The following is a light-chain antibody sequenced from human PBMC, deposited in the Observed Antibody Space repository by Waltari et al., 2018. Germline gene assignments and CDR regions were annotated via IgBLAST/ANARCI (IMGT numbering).Light chain of an antibody. CDR2: KDS. J-gene: IGLJ2*01. V-gene: IGLV3-25*03. CDR3: QSADSSGTYVV. CDR1: ALPKQY. Sequence: SYELTQPPSGSVSPGQTARITCSGDALPKQYAYWYQQKPGQATGLVIDKDSERPSGIHELVSGSSSGTTVTLTISGVQAEDEADYYCQSADSSGTYVVFGGGTKLSVL.